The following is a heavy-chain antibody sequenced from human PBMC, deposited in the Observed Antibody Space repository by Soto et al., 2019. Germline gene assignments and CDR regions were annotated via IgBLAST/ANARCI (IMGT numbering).Heavy chain of an antibody. V-gene: IGHV3-23*01. D-gene: IGHD6-19*01. J-gene: IGHJ3*01. CDR2: ISGSGGST. CDR1: GFTFSSYA. Sequence: EVQLLESGGGLVQPGGSLRLSCAASGFTFSSYAMSWVRQAPGKGLEWVSAISGSGGSTYSADSVKGRFTISRDNSKNTLYQQMNSRRAEDTAVYYGAKDSSYCCVWYCQGRLHDALVFWGHGTRVTVSS. CDR3: AKDSSYCCVWYCQGRLHDALVF.